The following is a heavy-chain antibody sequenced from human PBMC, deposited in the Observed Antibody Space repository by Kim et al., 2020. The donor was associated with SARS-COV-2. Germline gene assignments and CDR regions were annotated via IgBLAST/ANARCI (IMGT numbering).Heavy chain of an antibody. J-gene: IGHJ4*02. D-gene: IGHD2-2*02. CDR3: AKNIRTKSGSDY. Sequence: YYADSVKGRFTISRDNSKNTLYLQMNSLRAEDTAVYYCAKNIRTKSGSDYWGQGTLVTVSS. V-gene: IGHV3-23*01.